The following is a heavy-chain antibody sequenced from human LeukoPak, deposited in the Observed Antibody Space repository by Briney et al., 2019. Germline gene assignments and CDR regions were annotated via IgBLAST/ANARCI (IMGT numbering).Heavy chain of an antibody. V-gene: IGHV3-66*01. CDR2: IYRDGSS. CDR3: ARSFYDILMGYYQYFDY. CDR1: ELSVSSNY. J-gene: IGHJ4*02. D-gene: IGHD3-9*01. Sequence: PGGSLRLSCVASELSVSSNYMSWVRQAPGKGLEWVSVIYRDGSSYYAESVKGRFTISRDNSKNTLYIQMNSLRAEDTAVYYCARSFYDILMGYYQYFDYCGQGTLVTVSS.